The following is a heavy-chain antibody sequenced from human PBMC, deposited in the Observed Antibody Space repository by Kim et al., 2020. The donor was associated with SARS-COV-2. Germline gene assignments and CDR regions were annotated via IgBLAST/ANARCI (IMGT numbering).Heavy chain of an antibody. J-gene: IGHJ4*02. V-gene: IGHV3-23*01. D-gene: IGHD6-13*01. Sequence: GGSLRLSCAASGFTFSSYAMNWVRQAPGKGLEWVSTITFTGANTYYADSVKGRFTISRDNSKNTVYLQMNSLRAEDTAIYYCAKKLAYGGTWYYFDYWGPGTLVTVSS. CDR1: GFTFSSYA. CDR3: AKKLAYGGTWYYFDY. CDR2: ITFTGANT.